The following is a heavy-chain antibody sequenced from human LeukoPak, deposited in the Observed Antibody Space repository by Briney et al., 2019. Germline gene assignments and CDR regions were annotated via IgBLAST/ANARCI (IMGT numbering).Heavy chain of an antibody. CDR1: GFMFTSYW. CDR3: ATHQLSIAAAGTPYFQH. CDR2: INQDGSAK. J-gene: IGHJ1*01. Sequence: GGSLRLSCAASGFMFTSYWMSWVRQAPGKGLEWVANINQDGSAKYYVDSVKGRFTISRDNAKNSLYLQMNSLRAEDTAVYYCATHQLSIAAAGTPYFQHWGQGTLVTVSS. D-gene: IGHD6-13*01. V-gene: IGHV3-7*03.